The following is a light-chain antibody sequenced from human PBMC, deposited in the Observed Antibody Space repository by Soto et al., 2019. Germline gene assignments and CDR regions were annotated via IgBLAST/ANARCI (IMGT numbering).Light chain of an antibody. CDR1: QSVSSN. CDR2: GAS. CDR3: QQDNNWPRALT. V-gene: IGKV3D-15*01. J-gene: IGKJ4*01. Sequence: EIVMTQSPATLSVSPGERATLSCRASQSVSSNLAWYQQKPGQAPRLLIYGASSRATGIPDRFSGSGSGTEFTLTISSLQSEDFAVYYCQQDNNWPRALTFGGGTKVDIK.